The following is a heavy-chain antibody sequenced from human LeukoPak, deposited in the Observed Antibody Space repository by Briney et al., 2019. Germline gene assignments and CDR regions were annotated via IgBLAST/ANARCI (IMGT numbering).Heavy chain of an antibody. CDR1: GFTFSSYG. J-gene: IGHJ5*02. V-gene: IGHV3-30*18. D-gene: IGHD2-15*01. CDR2: ISYDGSNK. CDR3: AKTPGYCSGGSCYLNWFDP. Sequence: GRSLRLSCAASGFTFSSYGMHWVRQAPGKGLEWVAVISYDGSNKYYADSVKGRFTISRDNSKNTLYLQMNSLRAEDTAVYYCAKTPGYCSGGSCYLNWFDPWGQGTLVTVSS.